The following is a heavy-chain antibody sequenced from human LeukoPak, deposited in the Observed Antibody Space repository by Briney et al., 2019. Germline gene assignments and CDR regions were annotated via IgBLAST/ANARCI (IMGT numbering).Heavy chain of an antibody. J-gene: IGHJ6*03. D-gene: IGHD7-27*01. CDR3: ASLNWGGDYMDV. V-gene: IGHV1-18*01. CDR1: VYTFTSYG. CDR2: ISAYNGNT. Sequence: GASVKVSCKASVYTFTSYGISWVRQAPGQGLEGMGWISAYNGNTNYAQKLQGRVTMTTDTSTSTAYMELRSLRPDDTAVYYCASLNWGGDYMDVWGKGTTVTVSS.